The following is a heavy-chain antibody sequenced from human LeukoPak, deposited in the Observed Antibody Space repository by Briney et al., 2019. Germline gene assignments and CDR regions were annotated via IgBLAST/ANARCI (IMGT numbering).Heavy chain of an antibody. D-gene: IGHD2-15*01. CDR3: ATAYSVAGDAFDI. V-gene: IGHV1-18*01. Sequence: ASVKVSCKASGYTFTSYGISWVRQAPGQGLEWMGWISAYNGNTNYAQKFQGRVTMTEDTSTDTAYMELSSLRSEDTAVYYCATAYSVAGDAFDIWGQGTMVTVSS. J-gene: IGHJ3*02. CDR1: GYTFTSYG. CDR2: ISAYNGNT.